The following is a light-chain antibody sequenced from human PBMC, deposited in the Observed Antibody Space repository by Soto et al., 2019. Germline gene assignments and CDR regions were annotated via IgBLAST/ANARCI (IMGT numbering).Light chain of an antibody. CDR1: HGISSY. CDR2: AAS. V-gene: IGKV1-8*01. CDR3: QQYYSYPPT. J-gene: IGKJ2*01. Sequence: AIRMTQSPSSFSASTGDRVTITCRASHGISSYLAWYQQKPGKAPKLLIYAASTLQSRVPSRFSGSGSGTDFTLTISCLQSEDFATYYCQQYYSYPPTFGQGTKLEIK.